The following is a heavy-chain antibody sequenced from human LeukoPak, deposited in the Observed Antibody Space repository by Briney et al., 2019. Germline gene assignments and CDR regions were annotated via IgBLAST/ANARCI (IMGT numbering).Heavy chain of an antibody. CDR2: INPNSGGT. V-gene: IGHV1-2*02. CDR3: ARGIAAAGIDY. J-gene: IGHJ4*02. CDR1: GYTFTGYY. D-gene: IGHD6-13*01. Sequence: GASVKVSCKASGYTFTGYYMHWVRQAPRQGLEWMGWINPNSGGTNNAQKFQGRVTMTRDTSISTAYMELSRLRSDDTAVYYCARGIAAAGIDYWGQGTLVTVSS.